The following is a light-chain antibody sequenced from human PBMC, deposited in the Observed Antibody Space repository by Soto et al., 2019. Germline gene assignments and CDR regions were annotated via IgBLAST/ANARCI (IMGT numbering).Light chain of an antibody. CDR2: GAS. V-gene: IGKV3-20*01. CDR1: QSLTSDY. Sequence: EIVLTQYPGTLSLSPGDSATLSCRASQSLTSDYLAWYQQRPGQAPRLLIYGASRRATGIPDRFSGYKSGTDFTLTISRLEPEDFAISYCQQSASWYTFGQGTKLEIK. J-gene: IGKJ2*01. CDR3: QQSASWYT.